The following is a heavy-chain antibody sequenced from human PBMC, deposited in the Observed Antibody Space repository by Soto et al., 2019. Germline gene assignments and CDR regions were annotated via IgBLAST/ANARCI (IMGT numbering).Heavy chain of an antibody. CDR1: GFTFDDYA. D-gene: IGHD2-15*01. CDR2: ISWNSGSI. V-gene: IGHV3-9*01. CDR3: AKGYRHYYYYMDV. J-gene: IGHJ6*03. Sequence: GGSLRLSCAASGFTFDDYAMHWVRQAPGKGLEWVSGISWNSGSIGYADSVKGRFTISRDNAKNSLYLQMNSLRAEDTALYYCAKGYRHYYYYMDVWGKGTTVTVSS.